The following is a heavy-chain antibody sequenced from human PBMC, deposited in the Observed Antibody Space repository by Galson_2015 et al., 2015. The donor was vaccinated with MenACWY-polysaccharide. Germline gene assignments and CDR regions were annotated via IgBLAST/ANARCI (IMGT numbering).Heavy chain of an antibody. CDR2: IYYSGST. D-gene: IGHD6-19*01. CDR3: ARVGAVAGLFDY. V-gene: IGHV4-39*01. CDR1: GGSISSSSYY. Sequence: LVKPTQTLTLTCTVSGGSISSSSYYWGWIRQPPGKGLEWIGSIYYSGSTYYNPSLKSRVTISVDTSKSQFSLKLSSVTAADTAVYYCARVGAVAGLFDYWGQGTLVTVSS. J-gene: IGHJ4*02.